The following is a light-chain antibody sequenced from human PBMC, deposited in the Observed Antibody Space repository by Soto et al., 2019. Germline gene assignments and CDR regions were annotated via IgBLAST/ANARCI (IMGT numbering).Light chain of an antibody. CDR2: DAS. CDR1: QCISSW. J-gene: IGKJ3*01. V-gene: IGKV1-5*01. Sequence: DIHMTQSPSTLSAPVGDRVTITCRASQCISSWLSSYQQKPGKDPKLLIFDASRLETGVLSRFSGSGSGMEFTLTTSSLLPDDFATYYFQQYNSYSLFTFGAGTKVDIK. CDR3: QQYNSYSLFT.